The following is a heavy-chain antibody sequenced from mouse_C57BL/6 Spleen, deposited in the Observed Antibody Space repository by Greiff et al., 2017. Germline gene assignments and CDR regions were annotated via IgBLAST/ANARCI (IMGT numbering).Heavy chain of an antibody. Sequence: VQLKESGPELVKPGASVKIPCKASGYTFTDYNMDWVKQSHGKSLEWIGDINPNNGGTIYNQKFKGKATLTVDKSSSTAYMELRSLTSEDTAVXYSASFDSSYGYFDVWGTGTTVTVSS. CDR2: INPNNGGT. J-gene: IGHJ1*03. V-gene: IGHV1-18*01. CDR1: GYTFTDYN. CDR3: ASFDSSYGYFDV. D-gene: IGHD1-1*01.